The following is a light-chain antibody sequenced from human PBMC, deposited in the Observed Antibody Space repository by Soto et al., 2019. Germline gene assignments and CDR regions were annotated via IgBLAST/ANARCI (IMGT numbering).Light chain of an antibody. Sequence: QSVLTQPASVSGSPGQSITISCTGTSSDVGNYNYVSWYLQHPGKAPKLIIYAVSNRPSGVSNRFSGSRSGNTASLTISGLQAEDEADYSCSSYTSTNTYVFGTGTRSPS. CDR1: SSDVGNYNY. CDR3: SSYTSTNTYV. V-gene: IGLV2-14*01. CDR2: AVS. J-gene: IGLJ1*01.